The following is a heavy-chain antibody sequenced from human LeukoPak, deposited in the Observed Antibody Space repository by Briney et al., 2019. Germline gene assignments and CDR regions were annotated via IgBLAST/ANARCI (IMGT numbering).Heavy chain of an antibody. J-gene: IGHJ4*02. Sequence: GASVKVSCKASGGTFSSYAISWVRQAPGQGLEWMGGIIPIFGTANYAQKFQGRVTITADESTSTAYMELSSLRSEDTAVYYCAKASSGWYYFDYWGQGTLVTVSS. CDR1: GGTFSSYA. CDR3: AKASSGWYYFDY. V-gene: IGHV1-69*13. D-gene: IGHD6-19*01. CDR2: IIPIFGTA.